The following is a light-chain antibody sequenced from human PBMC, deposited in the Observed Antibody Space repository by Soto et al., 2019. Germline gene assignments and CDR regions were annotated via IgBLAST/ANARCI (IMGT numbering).Light chain of an antibody. CDR3: QSYDSSLSGRVV. J-gene: IGLJ2*01. Sequence: QSVLTQPPSASGAPGQRVTISCTGSSSNIGAGYDVHWYQQLPGTAPKLLIYGNSNRPSGVPDRFSGSKSGTSASLAITGLQAEDEADYYCQSYDSSLSGRVVFGGGTKVTVL. V-gene: IGLV1-40*01. CDR1: SSNIGAGYD. CDR2: GNS.